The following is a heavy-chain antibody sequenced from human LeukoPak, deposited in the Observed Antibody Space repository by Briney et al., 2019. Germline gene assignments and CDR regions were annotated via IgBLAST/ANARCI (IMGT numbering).Heavy chain of an antibody. Sequence: PGGSLRLSCAASEFTVSSNYMSWVRQAPGKGLEWVSVIYSGGSTYYADSVKGRFTISRDNSKNTLYLQMNSLRAEDTAVYYCARASSGWPNFDYWGQGTLVTVSS. CDR2: IYSGGST. CDR1: EFTVSSNY. D-gene: IGHD6-19*01. V-gene: IGHV3-53*01. J-gene: IGHJ4*02. CDR3: ARASSGWPNFDY.